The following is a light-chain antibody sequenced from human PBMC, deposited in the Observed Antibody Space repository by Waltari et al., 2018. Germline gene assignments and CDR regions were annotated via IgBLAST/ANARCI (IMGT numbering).Light chain of an antibody. CDR3: SSYISSSTLEL. Sequence: QSALTQPASVSGSPGQSITISCTGTSSDVGGYNYVSWYQQHPGKAPKLMIYDVSNRPSGFSNRFLGSKSGNTASLTISGLQAEDEADYYCSSYISSSTLELFGGGTSLTVL. V-gene: IGLV2-14*03. CDR2: DVS. J-gene: IGLJ2*01. CDR1: SSDVGGYNY.